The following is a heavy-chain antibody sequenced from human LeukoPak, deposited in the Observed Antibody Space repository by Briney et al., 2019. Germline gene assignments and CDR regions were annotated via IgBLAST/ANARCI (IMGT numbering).Heavy chain of an antibody. Sequence: PSETLSLTCTVSGGSISSSSYYWGWIRQPPGKGLEWIGSIYYSGSTYYNPSLKSRVTISVDTSKNQFSLKLSSVTAADTAVYYCAREGGDGPIFHYWGQGTLVTVSS. CDR1: GGSISSSSYY. CDR2: IYYSGST. D-gene: IGHD3-16*01. CDR3: AREGGDGPIFHY. J-gene: IGHJ4*02. V-gene: IGHV4-39*02.